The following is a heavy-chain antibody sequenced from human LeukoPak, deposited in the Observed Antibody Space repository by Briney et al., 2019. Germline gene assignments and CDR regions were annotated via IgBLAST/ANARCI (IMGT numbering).Heavy chain of an antibody. V-gene: IGHV3-53*01. CDR3: ASSSSSWLYYFDY. CDR1: GFTVSSNY. D-gene: IGHD6-13*01. CDR2: IYSGGST. Sequence: PGGSLRLSCAASGFTVSSNYMSWVRPAPGKGLEGVSVIYSGGSTYYADSVKGRFTISRDNSKNTLYLQMNSLRAEDTAVYYCASSSSSWLYYFDYWGQGTLVTVSS. J-gene: IGHJ4*02.